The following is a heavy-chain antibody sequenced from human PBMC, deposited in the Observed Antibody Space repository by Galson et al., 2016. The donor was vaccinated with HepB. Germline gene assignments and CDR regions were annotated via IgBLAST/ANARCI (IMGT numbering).Heavy chain of an antibody. Sequence: ETLSLTCIVSGGSISSDYYWGWIRQPPGRGLEWIGGFYSIDNTYYNPSLTSRATISVDTSKNQISLRLNSVTAADTGVYYCATGIVVAGKYYYYYMDVWGRGTTVTVSS. V-gene: IGHV4-39*01. CDR2: FYSIDNT. J-gene: IGHJ6*03. CDR1: GGSISSDYY. D-gene: IGHD6-19*01. CDR3: ATGIVVAGKYYYYYMDV.